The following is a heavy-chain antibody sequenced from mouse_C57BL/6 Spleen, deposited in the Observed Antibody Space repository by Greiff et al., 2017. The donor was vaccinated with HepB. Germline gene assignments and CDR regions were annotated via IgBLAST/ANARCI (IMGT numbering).Heavy chain of an antibody. Sequence: EVQRVESGEGLVKPGGSLKLSCAASGFTFSSYAMSWVRQTPEKRLEWVAYISSGGDYIYYVDTVKGRFTISRDNARNTLYMQMSSLKSEDTAMYYCTRGEYYGSSSNWYFDVWGTGTTVTVSS. CDR2: ISSGGDYI. CDR1: GFTFSSYA. V-gene: IGHV5-9-1*02. J-gene: IGHJ1*03. D-gene: IGHD1-1*01. CDR3: TRGEYYGSSSNWYFDV.